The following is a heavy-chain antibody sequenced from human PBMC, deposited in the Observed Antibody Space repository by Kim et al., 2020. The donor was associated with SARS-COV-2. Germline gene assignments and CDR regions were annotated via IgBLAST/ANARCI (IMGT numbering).Heavy chain of an antibody. Sequence: SETLSLTYTVSGGSISSSNYYWAWIRQPPGKGLEWIGSIYYSGRTYYKPSLKSRVTIFVDTSKNQFSLKLSSVTAADTAVYYCARQQYYYDISGYYFLYYFDYWGQGTLVTVSS. V-gene: IGHV4-39*01. CDR3: ARQQYYYDISGYYFLYYFDY. CDR2: IYYSGRT. J-gene: IGHJ4*02. D-gene: IGHD3-22*01. CDR1: GGSISSSNYY.